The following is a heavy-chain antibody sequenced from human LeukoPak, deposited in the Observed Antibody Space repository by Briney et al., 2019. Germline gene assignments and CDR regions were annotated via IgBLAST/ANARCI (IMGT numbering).Heavy chain of an antibody. V-gene: IGHV3-74*01. CDR3: ARARWSSTGWFLGY. CDR1: GFTFSSYW. CDR2: VNPHGSGT. D-gene: IGHD6-19*01. J-gene: IGHJ4*02. Sequence: PWGSLRLSCAASGFTFSSYWMHGVRQAPGKGLVWVSRVNPHGSGTSYTYSVKGRFTISRENAKDALHLRLDHLRVEDTAVYYCARARWSSTGWFLGYWGQGTLVTVSS.